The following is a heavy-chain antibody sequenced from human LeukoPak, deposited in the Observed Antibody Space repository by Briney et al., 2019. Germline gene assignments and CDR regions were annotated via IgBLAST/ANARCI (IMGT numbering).Heavy chain of an antibody. CDR1: GYTFTSYG. CDR3: ARDPLYDYVWGSYRYPFRY. CDR2: ISAYNGNT. Sequence: ASVKVSCKASGYTFTSYGISWVRQAPGQGLEWMGWISAYNGNTNYAQKLQGRVTMTTDTSTSTACMELRSLRSDDTAVYYCARDPLYDYVWGSYRYPFRYWGQGTLVTVSS. V-gene: IGHV1-18*04. D-gene: IGHD3-16*02. J-gene: IGHJ4*02.